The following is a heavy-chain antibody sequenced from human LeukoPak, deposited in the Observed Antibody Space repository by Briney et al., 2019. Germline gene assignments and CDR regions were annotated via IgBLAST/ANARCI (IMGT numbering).Heavy chain of an antibody. CDR1: GGSISSYY. V-gene: IGHV4-59*01. J-gene: IGHJ4*02. D-gene: IGHD3-22*01. Sequence: ASETLSLTCTVSGGSISSYYWSWIRQPPGKGLEWIGYIYYSGSTNYNPSLKSRVTISVDTSKNQFSLKLSSVTAADTAVYYCARERGDSSGSFDYWRQGTLVTVSS. CDR2: IYYSGST. CDR3: ARERGDSSGSFDY.